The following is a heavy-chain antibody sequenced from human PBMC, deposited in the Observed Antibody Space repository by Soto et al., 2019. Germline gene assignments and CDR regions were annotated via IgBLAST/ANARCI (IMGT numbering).Heavy chain of an antibody. Sequence: PSETLSLTCAVYGGSFSGYYWSWIRQPPEKGLEWIGEINHSGSTNYNPSLKSRVTISVDTSKNQFSLKLSSVTAADTAVYYCARGLIAAAGNNYYYYGMDVWGQGTTVTVSS. J-gene: IGHJ6*02. V-gene: IGHV4-34*01. CDR1: GGSFSGYY. D-gene: IGHD6-13*01. CDR2: INHSGST. CDR3: ARGLIAAAGNNYYYYGMDV.